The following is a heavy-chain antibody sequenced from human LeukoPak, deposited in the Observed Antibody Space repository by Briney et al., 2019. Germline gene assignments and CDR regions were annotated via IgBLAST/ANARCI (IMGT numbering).Heavy chain of an antibody. J-gene: IGHJ4*02. D-gene: IGHD3-10*01. Sequence: GGSLRLSCAASGFTFSSYGMHWVRQAPGKGLEWVAVIWYDGSNKYYADSVKGQFTISRDNSKNTLYLQMNSLRAEDTAVYYCARDLHAWGVGFPAYWGQGTLVTVSS. V-gene: IGHV3-33*01. CDR3: ARDLHAWGVGFPAY. CDR2: IWYDGSNK. CDR1: GFTFSSYG.